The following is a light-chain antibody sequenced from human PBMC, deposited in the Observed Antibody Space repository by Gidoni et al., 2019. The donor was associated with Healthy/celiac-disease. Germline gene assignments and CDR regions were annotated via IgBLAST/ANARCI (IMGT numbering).Light chain of an antibody. CDR3: MQALQTPLT. CDR1: QSLLHSNGYND. Sequence: DIVITQSPLSLPVTPGDPASISCRSSQSLLHSNGYNDLDWYLQKPGQSPQLLIYLGSNRASGVPDRFSGSLSGTDFTLKISRVEAEDVGVYYCMQALQTPLTFGGGTKVEIK. V-gene: IGKV2-28*01. CDR2: LGS. J-gene: IGKJ4*01.